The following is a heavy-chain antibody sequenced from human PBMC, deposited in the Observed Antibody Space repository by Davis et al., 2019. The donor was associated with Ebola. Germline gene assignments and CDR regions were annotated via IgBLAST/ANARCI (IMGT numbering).Heavy chain of an antibody. CDR3: VRDRGQPDSFNL. CDR1: QFTFSAYW. Sequence: PGGPLRPPCAASQFTFSAYWTYWVRQAPGKALVWVAHINSVGSATNYADSVKGRFTISRDNAKNTLYLQMHSLRAEDTAVYYCVRDRGQPDSFNLWGQGTMVTVSS. CDR2: INSVGSAT. J-gene: IGHJ3*01. V-gene: IGHV3-74*01. D-gene: IGHD3-10*01.